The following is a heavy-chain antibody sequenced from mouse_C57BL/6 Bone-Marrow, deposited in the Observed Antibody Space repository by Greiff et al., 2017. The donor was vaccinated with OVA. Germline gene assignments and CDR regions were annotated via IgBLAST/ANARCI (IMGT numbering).Heavy chain of an antibody. D-gene: IGHD1-1*02. Sequence: VQLQQPGAELVKPGASVKLSCKASGYTFTSYWMHWVKQRPGQGLEWIGMIHPNSGSTNYHEKFKSKATLTVYKSSSTAYMQLNSLTSEDSAVYYCAGEGGNYFDYWGQGTTLTVSS. CDR2: IHPNSGST. V-gene: IGHV1-64*01. CDR3: AGEGGNYFDY. J-gene: IGHJ2*01. CDR1: GYTFTSYW.